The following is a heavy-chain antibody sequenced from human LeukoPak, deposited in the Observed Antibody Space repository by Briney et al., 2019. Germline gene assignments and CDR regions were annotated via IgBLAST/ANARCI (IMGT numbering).Heavy chain of an antibody. CDR1: GFTFSSYA. Sequence: PGGSLRLSCAASGFTFSSYAMHWVRQAPGKGLEWVAVISYDGSNKYYADSVKGRFTVSRDNSKNTLYLQMNSLRAEDTAVYYCARDVLRAFDIWGQGTMVTVSS. CDR2: ISYDGSNK. CDR3: ARDVLRAFDI. V-gene: IGHV3-30-3*01. J-gene: IGHJ3*02.